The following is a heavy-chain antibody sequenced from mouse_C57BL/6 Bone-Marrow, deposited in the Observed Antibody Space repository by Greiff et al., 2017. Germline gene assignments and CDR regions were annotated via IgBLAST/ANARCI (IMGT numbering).Heavy chain of an antibody. CDR3: AREAYDYFFDY. D-gene: IGHD2-4*01. Sequence: VQLQQPGAELVKPGASVKLSCKASGYTFTSYWMHWVKQRPGRCLEWIGRIDPNSGGTKYNEKFKSKATLTVDKPSSTAYMQLSSLTSEDSAVYYCAREAYDYFFDYWGQGTTLTVSS. CDR2: IDPNSGGT. CDR1: GYTFTSYW. J-gene: IGHJ2*01. V-gene: IGHV1-72*01.